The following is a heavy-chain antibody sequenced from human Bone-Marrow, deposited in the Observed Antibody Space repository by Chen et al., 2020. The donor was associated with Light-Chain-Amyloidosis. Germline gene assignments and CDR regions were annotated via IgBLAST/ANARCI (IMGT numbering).Heavy chain of an antibody. Sequence: QVQLQESGPGLVKPSQTLSLTCTVSGGSISSGGYYWSWIRQHPGKGLAWIGYIYYSGSTYYNPSLKSRVTISVDTSKNQFSLKLSSVTAADTAVYYCARETHYYDSGDYYGMDVWGQGTTVTVSS. V-gene: IGHV4-31*03. J-gene: IGHJ6*02. D-gene: IGHD3-22*01. CDR1: GGSISSGGYY. CDR2: IYYSGST. CDR3: ARETHYYDSGDYYGMDV.